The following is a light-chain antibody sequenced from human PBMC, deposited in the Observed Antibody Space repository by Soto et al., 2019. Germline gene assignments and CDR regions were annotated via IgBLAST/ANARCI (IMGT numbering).Light chain of an antibody. J-gene: IGKJ4*01. CDR3: QQYSSYSPLT. CDR2: DAS. V-gene: IGKV1-5*01. Sequence: DIQMTQSPSTLSASVGDRVTITCRAGQSISSWLAWYQQKPGKAPKLLIYDASSLESGVPSRFSGSGSGTEFTLTISSLQPDDFATYYCQQYSSYSPLTFGGGTKVDIK. CDR1: QSISSW.